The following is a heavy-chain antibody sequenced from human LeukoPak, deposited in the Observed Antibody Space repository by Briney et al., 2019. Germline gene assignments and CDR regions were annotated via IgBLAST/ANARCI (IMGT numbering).Heavy chain of an antibody. CDR1: GYTFTGYY. Sequence: ASVKVSCKASGYTFTGYYMHWVRQAPGQGLEWMGWIYPNSGGTNYAQKFQGRVTMTRDTSISTAYMELSRLRSDDTAVYYCARDQVTMVRGVTHIYYYYYYMDVWGKGTTVTVSS. V-gene: IGHV1-2*02. CDR3: ARDQVTMVRGVTHIYYYYYYMDV. J-gene: IGHJ6*03. CDR2: IYPNSGGT. D-gene: IGHD3-10*01.